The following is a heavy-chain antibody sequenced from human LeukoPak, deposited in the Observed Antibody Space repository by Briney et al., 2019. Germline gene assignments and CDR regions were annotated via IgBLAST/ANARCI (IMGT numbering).Heavy chain of an antibody. CDR3: GRARWGWLSEY. CDR1: LHTPTSYS. CDR2: ISSSGSYI. J-gene: IGHJ4*02. V-gene: IGHV3-21*01. Sequence: PGGSLSLSWAPSLHTPTSYSINWRRQAPGKGLEWVSSISSSGSYIYYAGSVKGRFTISRDNAKNSLYLQMNSLRAEDTPVYYSGRARWGWLSEYWGQGSLVTVSS. D-gene: IGHD6-19*01.